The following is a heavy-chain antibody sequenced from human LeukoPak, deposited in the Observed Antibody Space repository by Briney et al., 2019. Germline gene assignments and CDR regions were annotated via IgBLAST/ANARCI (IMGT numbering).Heavy chain of an antibody. CDR2: MIPIFGTA. D-gene: IGHD4-17*01. CDR3: ARDSDDPHSTVGYYYYYRMDV. J-gene: IGHJ6*02. Sequence: ASVKVSCKASGGIFISYAISWVRQAPGQGLEWMGGMIPIFGTANYAQKFKGRVTITADESTSTAYMELSSLRSEDTAVYYYARDSDDPHSTVGYYYYYRMDVWGQGTTVTVSS. CDR1: GGIFISYA. V-gene: IGHV1-69*13.